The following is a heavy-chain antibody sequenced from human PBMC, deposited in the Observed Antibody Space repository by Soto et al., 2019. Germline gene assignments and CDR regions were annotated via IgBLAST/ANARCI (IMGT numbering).Heavy chain of an antibody. CDR1: GVSLNSGHYY. CDR2: VYYDEST. D-gene: IGHD2-15*01. CDR3: GKVLIGATRHADVDS. Sequence: PSETLSLTCSVSGVSLNSGHYYWVWVRQSPGKGLAWIASVYYDESTYYNPSLKSRVTISIDKPRNQFSLTLKSVTAADTAVYYCGKVLIGATRHADVDSWGQGPRVTVSS. V-gene: IGHV4-39*01. J-gene: IGHJ4*02.